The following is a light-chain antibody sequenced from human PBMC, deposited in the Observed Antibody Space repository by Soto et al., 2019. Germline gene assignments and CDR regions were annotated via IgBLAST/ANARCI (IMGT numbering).Light chain of an antibody. Sequence: EIVLTQSPGTLSLSPGERATLSCRAILFVASSYVGWYQQKSGQAPRLLIYGASSRATGIPARFSGSGSGTDFTLTITRLEPEDFAVYYCPQRRGWPRGSFGQGTRLEIK. CDR1: LFVASSY. CDR3: PQRRGWPRGS. V-gene: IGKV3D-20*02. CDR2: GAS. J-gene: IGKJ5*01.